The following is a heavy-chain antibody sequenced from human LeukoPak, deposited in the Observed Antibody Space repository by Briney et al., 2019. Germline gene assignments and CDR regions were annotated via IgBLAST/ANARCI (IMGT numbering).Heavy chain of an antibody. Sequence: PSETLSLTCTVSGGSISSYYWSWIRQPAGKGLEWIGRIYTSGSTNYNPSLKSRLTISIDTSKKQFSLKMSSVTAVDTALYYCARLPAARLISGAFDIWGQGTMVTVSS. CDR3: ARLPAARLISGAFDI. CDR2: IYTSGST. V-gene: IGHV4-4*07. J-gene: IGHJ3*02. CDR1: GGSISSYY. D-gene: IGHD1-20*01.